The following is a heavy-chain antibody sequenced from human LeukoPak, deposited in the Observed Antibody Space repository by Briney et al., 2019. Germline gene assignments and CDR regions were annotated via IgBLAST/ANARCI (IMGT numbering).Heavy chain of an antibody. J-gene: IGHJ4*02. Sequence: GRSLRLSCAASGFTFRSYGMHWVRQAPGKGLEWVAVIWYDGSNKHYADSVKGRFTISRDNSKNTLYLQMNSLRAEDTAVYYCAKYYSTSGSSGGRVFDYWGQGTLVTVSS. CDR2: IWYDGSNK. D-gene: IGHD3-10*01. CDR1: GFTFRSYG. V-gene: IGHV3-33*03. CDR3: AKYYSTSGSSGGRVFDY.